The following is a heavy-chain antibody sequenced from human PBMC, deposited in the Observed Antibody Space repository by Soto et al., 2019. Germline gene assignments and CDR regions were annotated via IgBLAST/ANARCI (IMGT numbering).Heavy chain of an antibody. D-gene: IGHD4-17*01. CDR3: TTSLLHDDGDYLYWYFDL. CDR2: IKSKTDGGTT. V-gene: IGHV3-15*01. CDR1: GFTFSNAW. Sequence: EVQLVESGGGLVKPGGSLRLSCAASGFTFSNAWMSWVRQAPGKGLEWVGRIKSKTDGGTTDYAAPVKGRFTISRDDSKNTLYLQMNSLKTEDTAVYYCTTSLLHDDGDYLYWYFDLWGRGTLVTVSS. J-gene: IGHJ2*01.